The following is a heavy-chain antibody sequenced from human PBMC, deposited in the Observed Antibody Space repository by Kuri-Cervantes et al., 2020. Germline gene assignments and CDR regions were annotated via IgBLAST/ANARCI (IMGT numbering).Heavy chain of an antibody. V-gene: IGHV3-21*04. CDR1: GFTFSSYS. CDR3: AKGKISTTGPDY. D-gene: IGHD1-1*01. Sequence: GGSLRLSCAASGFTFSSYSMNWVRQAPGKGLEWVSSISSSSSYIYYADSVKGRFTISRDNSKDTLYLQVNSLRAEDTAIYYCAKGKISTTGPDYWGQGNLVTVSS. J-gene: IGHJ4*02. CDR2: ISSSSSYI.